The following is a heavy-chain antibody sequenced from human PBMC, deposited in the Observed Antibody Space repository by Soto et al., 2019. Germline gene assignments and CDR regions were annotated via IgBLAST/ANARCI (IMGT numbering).Heavy chain of an antibody. Sequence: QVQLVQSGAEVKKPGSSVKVSCKASGGTFSSYTISWVRQAPGQGLEWMGRIIPILGIANYAQKFQGRVTITADKSTSTAYIELSSLRSEDTAVYYCATNYDILTGYYNFDYWGQGTLVTVSS. V-gene: IGHV1-69*02. D-gene: IGHD3-9*01. CDR3: ATNYDILTGYYNFDY. CDR2: IIPILGIA. CDR1: GGTFSSYT. J-gene: IGHJ4*02.